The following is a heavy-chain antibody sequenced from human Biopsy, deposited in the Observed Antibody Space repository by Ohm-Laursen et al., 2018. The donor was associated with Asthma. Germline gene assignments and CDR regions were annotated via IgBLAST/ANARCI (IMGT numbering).Heavy chain of an antibody. CDR3: ARPRWGPYGY. CDR2: ISSSSSTI. D-gene: IGHD4-17*01. V-gene: IGHV3-48*02. Sequence: SLRLSCAASGFTFSTYAMHWARQAPGKGLEWVSYISSSSSTIYYADSVKGRFTISRDNAKNSLYLQMNSLRDEDTAVYYCARPRWGPYGYWGQGTLVTVSS. CDR1: GFTFSTYA. J-gene: IGHJ4*02.